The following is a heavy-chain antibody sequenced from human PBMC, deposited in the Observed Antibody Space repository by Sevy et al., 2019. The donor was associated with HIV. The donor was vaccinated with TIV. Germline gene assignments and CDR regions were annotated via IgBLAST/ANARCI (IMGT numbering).Heavy chain of an antibody. CDR1: GFTFSSYA. J-gene: IGHJ4*02. CDR3: AKAPNGYYGSGREGYYFDY. D-gene: IGHD3-10*01. V-gene: IGHV3-23*01. CDR2: ISGSGGSI. Sequence: GGSLRLSCAASGFTFSSYAMSWVRQAPGKGLEWVSAISGSGGSIYYADSVKGRFTISRDNSKNTLYLQMNSLRAEDTAVYYCAKAPNGYYGSGREGYYFDYWGQGTLVTVSS.